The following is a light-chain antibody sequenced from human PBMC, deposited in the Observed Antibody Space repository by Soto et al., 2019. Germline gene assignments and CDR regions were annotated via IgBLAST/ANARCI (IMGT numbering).Light chain of an antibody. CDR2: GAS. Sequence: EIVLTQPPGPLSVSPGDRVTLSCRASQTVNNNYLARYQQKPGQAPRLLIYGASTPATGTPARFSGSGSGTHFTLTVSRLEPEDFAVYYCQQYGGSAPWTFGPGTKVDIK. V-gene: IGKV3-20*01. CDR3: QQYGGSAPWT. J-gene: IGKJ1*01. CDR1: QTVNNNY.